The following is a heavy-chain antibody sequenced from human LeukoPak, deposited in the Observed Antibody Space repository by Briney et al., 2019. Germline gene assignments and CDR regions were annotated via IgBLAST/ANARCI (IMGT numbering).Heavy chain of an antibody. Sequence: ASVKVSCKASGGTFSSYAISWVRQAPGQGLEWMGGIIPIFGTANYAQKFQGRVTITADESTSTAYMELSSLRSEDTAVYYCARDLPSTPYWELDFWGQGTLVTVSS. CDR3: ARDLPSTPYWELDF. D-gene: IGHD2-8*02. CDR2: IIPIFGTA. CDR1: GGTFSSYA. J-gene: IGHJ4*02. V-gene: IGHV1-69*13.